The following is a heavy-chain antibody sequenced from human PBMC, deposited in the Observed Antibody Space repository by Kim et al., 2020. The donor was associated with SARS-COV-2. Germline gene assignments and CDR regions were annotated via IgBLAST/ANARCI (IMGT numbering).Heavy chain of an antibody. CDR1: GFTFSSYG. Sequence: GGSLRLSCAASGFTFSSYGMHWVRQAPGKGLEWVAVIWYDGSNKYYADSVKGRFTISRDNSKNTLYLQMNSLRAEDTAVYYCATGIKAASAFDIWGQGTMVTVSS. J-gene: IGHJ3*02. V-gene: IGHV3-33*01. CDR2: IWYDGSNK. CDR3: ATGIKAASAFDI. D-gene: IGHD2-15*01.